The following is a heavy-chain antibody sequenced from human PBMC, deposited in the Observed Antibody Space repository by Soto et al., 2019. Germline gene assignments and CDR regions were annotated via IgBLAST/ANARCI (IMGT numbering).Heavy chain of an antibody. CDR2: MNPNSGNT. V-gene: IGHV1-8*01. Sequence: ASVKVSCKASGYTFTSYDINWVRQATGQGLEWMGWMNPNSGNTGYAQKFQGRVTMTRNTSISTAYMELSSLRSEDTAVYYCARGRTLLYYDSSGYYYPPDAFDIWGQGTMVPVSS. CDR1: GYTFTSYD. D-gene: IGHD3-22*01. CDR3: ARGRTLLYYDSSGYYYPPDAFDI. J-gene: IGHJ3*02.